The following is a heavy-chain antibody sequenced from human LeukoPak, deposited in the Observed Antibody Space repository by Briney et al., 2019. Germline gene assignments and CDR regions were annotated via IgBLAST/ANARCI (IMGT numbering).Heavy chain of an antibody. V-gene: IGHV1-46*01. CDR3: ARVLGVHRDGSIDH. D-gene: IGHD3-10*01. J-gene: IGHJ4*02. CDR2: INLISCST. Sequence: GASVKVSCKASVYTFTTYYMHWVRPAPGQGLAWMGIINLISCSTSFAQKFQGRVTMTRDTTTITVYMELRSLRSEDTAICYCARVLGVHRDGSIDHWGQGTLVTVSS. CDR1: VYTFTTYY.